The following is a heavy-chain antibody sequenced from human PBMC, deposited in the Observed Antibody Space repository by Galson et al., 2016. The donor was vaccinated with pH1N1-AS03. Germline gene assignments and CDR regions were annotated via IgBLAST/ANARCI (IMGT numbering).Heavy chain of an antibody. CDR3: AREVLVPSSPNYFDL. D-gene: IGHD1-26*01. CDR1: GASISSSDYY. Sequence: SETLSLTCTVSGASISSSDYYWGWVRQLPGKGLEWIGTFWYNGDTYTFYNPSLKSRVTISADMSNNQVSLNVTSVTAADTVIYYCAREVLVPSSPNYFDLWGQGSRVTVSS. V-gene: IGHV4-39*02. J-gene: IGHJ4*02. CDR2: FWYNGDTYT.